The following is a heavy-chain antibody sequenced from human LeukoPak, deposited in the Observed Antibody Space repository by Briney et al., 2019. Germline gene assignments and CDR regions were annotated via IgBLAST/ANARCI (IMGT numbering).Heavy chain of an antibody. Sequence: SETLSLTCTVSGGSISSYYWSWIRQPPGKGLEWLGYIYYSGSTNYNPSLKSRVTISVDTSKNQFSLKLSSVTAADTAVYYCARFNYYGSGGWFDPWGQGTLVTVSS. CDR3: ARFNYYGSGGWFDP. CDR1: GGSISSYY. CDR2: IYYSGST. J-gene: IGHJ5*02. V-gene: IGHV4-59*01. D-gene: IGHD3-10*01.